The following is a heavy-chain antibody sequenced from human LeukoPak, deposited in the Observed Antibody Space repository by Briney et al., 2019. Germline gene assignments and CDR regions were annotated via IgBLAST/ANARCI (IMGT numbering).Heavy chain of an antibody. CDR2: INHSGST. Sequence: PSETLSLTCAVYGGSFSGYYWSWIRQPPGKGLEWIGEINHSGSTNYNPSLKSRVTISVDTSKNQFSLKLSSVTAADTAVYYCARVRQGGYISYYYYYMDVWGKGTTVTVSS. D-gene: IGHD6-13*01. V-gene: IGHV4-34*01. CDR1: GGSFSGYY. J-gene: IGHJ6*03. CDR3: ARVRQGGYISYYYYYMDV.